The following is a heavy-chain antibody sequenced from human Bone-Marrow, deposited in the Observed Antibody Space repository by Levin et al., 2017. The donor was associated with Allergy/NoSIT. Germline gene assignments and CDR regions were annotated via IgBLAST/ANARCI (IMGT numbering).Heavy chain of an antibody. J-gene: IGHJ4*02. Sequence: ASVKVSCKASGYTFTNNGITWVRQAPGQGLEWMGWISIYNGNTNYAQKFQGRVIMTTDTSTRTAYMELRSLRSDEPAVYFCARLCPDPMTTGGFCFDSWGQGTLVTVSS. CDR3: ARLCPDPMTTGGFCFDS. CDR2: ISIYNGNT. CDR1: GYTFTNNG. D-gene: IGHD4-17*01. V-gene: IGHV1-18*01.